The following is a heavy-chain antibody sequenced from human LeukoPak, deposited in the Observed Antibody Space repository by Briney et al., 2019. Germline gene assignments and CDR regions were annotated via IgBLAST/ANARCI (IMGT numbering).Heavy chain of an antibody. V-gene: IGHV1-2*02. J-gene: IGHJ4*02. D-gene: IGHD6-13*01. Sequence: VSVKVSCKASGYTFTGYYMHWVRQAPGQGLEWMGWINPNSGGTNYAQKFQGRVTMTRDTSISTAYMELSRLRSDDTAVYYCARSIAAAGGDIDYWGQGTLVTVSS. CDR3: ARSIAAAGGDIDY. CDR1: GYTFTGYY. CDR2: INPNSGGT.